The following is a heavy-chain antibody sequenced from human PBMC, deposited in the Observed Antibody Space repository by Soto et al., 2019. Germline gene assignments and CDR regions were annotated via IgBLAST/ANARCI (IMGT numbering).Heavy chain of an antibody. CDR2: IYWDDDK. Sequence: SGPTLVNPTQTLTLTCTFSGFSLSTSGVGVGWIRQPPGKALEWLALIYWDDDKRYSPSLKSRLTITKDTSKNQVVLTMTDMDPVDTATYYCAHRPSYCSGGSCYSGFDYWGQGTLVTVSS. J-gene: IGHJ4*02. V-gene: IGHV2-5*02. CDR3: AHRPSYCSGGSCYSGFDY. CDR1: GFSLSTSGVG. D-gene: IGHD2-15*01.